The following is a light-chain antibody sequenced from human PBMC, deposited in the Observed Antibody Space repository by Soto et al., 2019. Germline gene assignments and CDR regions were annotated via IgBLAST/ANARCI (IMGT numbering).Light chain of an antibody. CDR3: QQYNNWWT. J-gene: IGKJ1*01. Sequence: EIVLTQSPATLSLSPGERATLSCRASPSVTNYLAWYQQKPGQAPRLLIYGASTRATGIPARFSGSGSGTEFTLTISSLQSEDFAVYYCQQYNNWWTFGQGTKVDI. CDR1: PSVTNY. CDR2: GAS. V-gene: IGKV3-15*01.